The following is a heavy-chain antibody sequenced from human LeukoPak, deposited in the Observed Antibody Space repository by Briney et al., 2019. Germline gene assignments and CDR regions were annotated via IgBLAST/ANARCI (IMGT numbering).Heavy chain of an antibody. CDR1: GFTFSSYE. J-gene: IGHJ4*02. D-gene: IGHD4-17*01. CDR3: ARVSGDYFDY. CDR2: ISSSGSTI. Sequence: GGSLRLSCAASGFTFSSYEMNWVRQAPGKGLEWVSYISSSGSTIYYADSVKGRFTISRDNAKNSLYLQMNSLRAEDTAVYYCARVSGDYFDYWGQGTLVTVSS. V-gene: IGHV3-48*03.